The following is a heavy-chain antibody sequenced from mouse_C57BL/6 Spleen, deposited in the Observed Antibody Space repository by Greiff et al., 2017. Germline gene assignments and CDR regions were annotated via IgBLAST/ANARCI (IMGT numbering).Heavy chain of an antibody. CDR2: IYPGDGDT. D-gene: IGHD2-3*01. Sequence: QVQLQQSGPELVKPGASVKISCKASGYAFSGSWMNWVKQRPGKGLEWIGRIYPGDGDTNYNGKFKGKATLTADKSSSTAYMQLRSLTSEDAAVYFCAIYDGYQFADWGQGTRVTVSA. V-gene: IGHV1-82*01. CDR1: GYAFSGSW. CDR3: AIYDGYQFAD. J-gene: IGHJ3*01.